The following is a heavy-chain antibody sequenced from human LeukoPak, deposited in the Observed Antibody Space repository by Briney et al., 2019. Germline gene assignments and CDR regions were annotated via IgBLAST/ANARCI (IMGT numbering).Heavy chain of an antibody. V-gene: IGHV3-49*03. CDR3: TREPMATGGGDFDY. J-gene: IGHJ4*02. Sequence: LPGRSLRLSCAASGFTFNTYSMHWFRQAPGTGLEWVGFIRSKAYGGTTEYAASVKGRFTISRDDSKSIAYLQMNSLKTEDTAIYYCTREPMATGGGDFDYWGQGTLVTVSS. CDR1: GFTFNTYS. D-gene: IGHD5-24*01. CDR2: IRSKAYGGTT.